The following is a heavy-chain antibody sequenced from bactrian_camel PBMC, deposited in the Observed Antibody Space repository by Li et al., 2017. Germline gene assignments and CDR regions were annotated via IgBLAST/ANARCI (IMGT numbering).Heavy chain of an antibody. CDR1: GFMLPFDMYY. CDR3: AEELGSTLAGSG. Sequence: VQLVESGGGLVQPGESLRLSCVSSGFMLPFDMYYMMWVRQAPGKEREGVASIFSDGSTTYANSVKGRFTISRDNSKSTLYLQMNSLKSEDTATYYCAEELGSTLAGSGRAPGTQVTVS. CDR2: IFSDGST. V-gene: IGHV3S67*01. D-gene: IGHD2*01. J-gene: IGHJ4*01.